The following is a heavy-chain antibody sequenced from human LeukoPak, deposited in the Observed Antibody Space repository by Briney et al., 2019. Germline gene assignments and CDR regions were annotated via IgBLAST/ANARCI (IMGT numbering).Heavy chain of an antibody. D-gene: IGHD6-13*01. J-gene: IGHJ6*02. CDR3: ARGYFSSSGRGMDV. V-gene: IGHV3-7*01. CDR2: IKQDGSER. CDR1: GFTFNNYW. Sequence: PGGSLRLSCEASGFTFNNYWMSWVRQAPRKGLECVANIKQDGSERSYVDSVKGRFTISRDNAKNSLFLQMDSLRAEDTAVYYCARGYFSSSGRGMDVWGQGTTVTVSS.